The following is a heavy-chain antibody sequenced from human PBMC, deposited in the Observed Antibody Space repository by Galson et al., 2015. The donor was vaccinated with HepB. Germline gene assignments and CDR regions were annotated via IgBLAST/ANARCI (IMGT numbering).Heavy chain of an antibody. CDR3: ARTRAYGSNSFYY. Sequence: SLRLFCAASGFTFSDSYMNWIRQAPGKGLEWLSYISGSSSYTNYADSVKGRFTISRDNAKNSLFLQMNSLRPEDTAVYFCARTRAYGSNSFYYWGQGTLVTVSS. D-gene: IGHD4-23*01. V-gene: IGHV3-11*06. CDR2: ISGSSSYT. CDR1: GFTFSDSY. J-gene: IGHJ4*02.